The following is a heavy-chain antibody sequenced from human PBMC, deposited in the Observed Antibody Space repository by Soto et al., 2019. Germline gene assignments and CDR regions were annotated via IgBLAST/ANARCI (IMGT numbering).Heavy chain of an antibody. V-gene: IGHV1-3*04. CDR1: GYTFTSNA. D-gene: IGHD3-10*01. Sequence: QVQLVQSGPEVKKPGASVKVSCQASGYTFTSNAIHWVRQAPGQRLEWRGLINNGNGDTTISQHFQGRFTIARDTSARTVYMQLSGLTSEETANYYCARGHGPGSYLFDHWGQGTLVTVSS. CDR3: ARGHGPGSYLFDH. CDR2: INNGNGDT. J-gene: IGHJ4*02.